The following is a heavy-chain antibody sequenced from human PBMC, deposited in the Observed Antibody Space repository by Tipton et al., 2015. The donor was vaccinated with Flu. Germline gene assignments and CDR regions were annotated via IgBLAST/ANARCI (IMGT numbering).Heavy chain of an antibody. CDR3: ARAWAAAGSA. J-gene: IGHJ5*02. D-gene: IGHD6-13*01. Sequence: SLRLSCAASGFAFSSYWILWVRQAPGKGLEWVANINEDGSTTYYLGSVKGRFTISRDNARNSVFLQMNSLRSEDTAVYYCARAWAAAGSAWGQGTLVTVSS. CDR2: INEDGSTT. CDR1: GFAFSSYW. V-gene: IGHV3-7*01.